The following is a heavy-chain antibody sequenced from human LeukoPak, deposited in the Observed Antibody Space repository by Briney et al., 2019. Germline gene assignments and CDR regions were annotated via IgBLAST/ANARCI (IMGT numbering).Heavy chain of an antibody. Sequence: ASVKVSCKASGYTFTGYYMHWVRQAPGQGLEWMGWINPNSGGTNYAQKFQGRVTMTRDTSISTAYMELSRLRSDDTAVYYCAREPWYCGGDCYSAQYFQHWGQGTPVTVSS. D-gene: IGHD2-21*02. J-gene: IGHJ1*01. V-gene: IGHV1-2*02. CDR2: INPNSGGT. CDR1: GYTFTGYY. CDR3: AREPWYCGGDCYSAQYFQH.